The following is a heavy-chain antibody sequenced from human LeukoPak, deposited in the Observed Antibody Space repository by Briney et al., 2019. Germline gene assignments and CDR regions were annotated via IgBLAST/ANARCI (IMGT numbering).Heavy chain of an antibody. CDR2: IYYSGST. CDR3: ARGKIAVAGI. V-gene: IGHV4-39*07. Sequence: SETLSLTCTVSGGSISSSSYYWGWIRQPPGKGLEWIGSIYYSGSTYYNPSLKSRVTISVDTSKNQFSLKLSSVTAADTAVYYCARGKIAVAGIWSQGTLVTVSS. CDR1: GGSISSSSYY. J-gene: IGHJ4*02. D-gene: IGHD6-19*01.